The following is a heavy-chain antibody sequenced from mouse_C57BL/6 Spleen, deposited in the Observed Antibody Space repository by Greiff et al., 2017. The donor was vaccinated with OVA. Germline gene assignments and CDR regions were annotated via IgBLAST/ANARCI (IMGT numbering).Heavy chain of an antibody. CDR3: ARFYDGSTGFAY. D-gene: IGHD2-3*01. J-gene: IGHJ3*01. Sequence: LEESGAELARPGASVKLSCKASGYTFTSYGISWVKQRTGQGLEWIGEIYPRSGNTYYNEKFKGKATLTADKSSSTAYMELRSLTSEDSAVYFCARFYDGSTGFAYWGQGTLVTVSA. CDR2: IYPRSGNT. V-gene: IGHV1-81*01. CDR1: GYTFTSYG.